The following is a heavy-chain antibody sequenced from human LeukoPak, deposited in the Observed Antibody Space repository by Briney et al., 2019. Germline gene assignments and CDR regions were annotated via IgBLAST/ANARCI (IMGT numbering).Heavy chain of an antibody. CDR3: AVVVVVAATRGFDY. CDR1: GYTFTGYY. CDR2: INPNSGGT. Sequence: ASVKVSCKASGYTFTGYYMHWVRQAPGQGHEWVGWINPNSGGTNYAQKFQGRVTMTRDTSISTAYMELSRLRSDDTAVYYCAVVVVVAATRGFDYWGQGTLVTVSS. V-gene: IGHV1-2*02. J-gene: IGHJ4*02. D-gene: IGHD2-15*01.